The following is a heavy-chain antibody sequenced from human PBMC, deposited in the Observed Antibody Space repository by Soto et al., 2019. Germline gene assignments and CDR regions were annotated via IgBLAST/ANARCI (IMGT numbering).Heavy chain of an antibody. CDR1: GFTFSSYS. J-gene: IGHJ4*02. CDR2: ISSSSSTI. D-gene: IGHD2-2*01. CDR3: ARDRVVPAAIPFDY. V-gene: IGHV3-48*02. Sequence: EVQLVESGGGLVQPGGSLRLSCAASGFTFSSYSINWVRQAPGKGLEWVSYISSSSSTIYYADSVKGRFTISRDNAKNSLYLQMNSLRDEDTAVYYCARDRVVPAAIPFDYWGQGTLVTVSS.